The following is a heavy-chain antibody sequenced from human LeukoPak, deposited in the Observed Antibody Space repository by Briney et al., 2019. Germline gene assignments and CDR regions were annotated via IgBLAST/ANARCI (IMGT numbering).Heavy chain of an antibody. CDR2: IKSGGST. D-gene: IGHD3-22*01. V-gene: IGHV3-74*01. CDR1: GFTFSSYW. CDR3: ARAPSETGGYYPEYFRH. J-gene: IGHJ1*01. Sequence: GGSLRLSCAASGFTFSSYWMHWVRQAPGKGLVWVSRIKSGGSTNYADSVKGRFTISRDNAKNTVSLQMNSLRAEDTAVYYCARAPSETGGYYPEYFRHWGQGTLVTVSS.